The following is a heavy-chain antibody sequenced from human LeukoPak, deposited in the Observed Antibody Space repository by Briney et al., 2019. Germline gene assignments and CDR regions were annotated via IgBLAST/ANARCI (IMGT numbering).Heavy chain of an antibody. CDR1: GDSVSSNSAA. CDR3: ARELQYYDSSGYYYFDY. D-gene: IGHD3-22*01. Sequence: SQTLSLTCAIAGDSVSSNSAAWNWIRQSPSRGLEWLGRTYYRSKWYNDYAVSVKSRITINPDTSKNQFSLQLNSVTPEDTAVYYCARELQYYDSSGYYYFDYWGQGTLVTVSS. V-gene: IGHV6-1*01. J-gene: IGHJ4*02. CDR2: TYYRSKWYN.